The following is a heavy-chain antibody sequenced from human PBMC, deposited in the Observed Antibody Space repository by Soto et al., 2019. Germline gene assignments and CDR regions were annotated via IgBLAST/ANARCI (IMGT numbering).Heavy chain of an antibody. CDR2: ISGSGGST. V-gene: IGHV3-23*01. D-gene: IGHD4-17*01. CDR1: GFTFSSYA. J-gene: IGHJ5*02. Sequence: GGSLRLSCAASGFTFSSYAMSWVRQAPGKGLEWVSAISGSGGSTYYADSVKGRFTISRDNAKNSLYLQMNSLRAEDTAVYYCARDGPYMTTLAATGWFDPWGQGTLVTVPQ. CDR3: ARDGPYMTTLAATGWFDP.